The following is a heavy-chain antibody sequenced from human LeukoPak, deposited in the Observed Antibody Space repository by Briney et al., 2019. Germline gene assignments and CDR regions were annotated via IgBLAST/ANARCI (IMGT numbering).Heavy chain of an antibody. Sequence: ASVKVSCKASGYTFTNYDITWVRQATGQGLEWMGWMNPNSDNTGYAQKFQGRVTFSRNTSINTAYMGLSSLKSEDTAVYYCARGLGYSFGHNYFDPWGQGTLVTVSS. V-gene: IGHV1-8*03. CDR3: ARGLGYSFGHNYFDP. CDR1: GYTFTNYD. J-gene: IGHJ5*02. CDR2: MNPNSDNT. D-gene: IGHD5-18*01.